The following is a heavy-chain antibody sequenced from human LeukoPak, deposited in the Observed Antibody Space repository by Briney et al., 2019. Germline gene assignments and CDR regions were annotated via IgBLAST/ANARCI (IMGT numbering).Heavy chain of an antibody. V-gene: IGHV3-74*01. CDR2: INADESST. J-gene: IGHJ4*02. Sequence: GGSLRLSCAASGFTFSRDWKHWVRQAPGRGLVWVSRINADESSTAYADSVKGRFIISRDNAKNTLYLQMNSLRVEDTAVYYCTRGSYYFNYWGQGTLVTVSS. CDR3: TRGSYYFNY. CDR1: GFTFSRDW.